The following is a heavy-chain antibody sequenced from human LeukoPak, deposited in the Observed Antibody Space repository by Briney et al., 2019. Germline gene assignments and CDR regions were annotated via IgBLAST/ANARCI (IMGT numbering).Heavy chain of an antibody. D-gene: IGHD3-3*01. J-gene: IGHJ5*02. CDR3: ARGGQCYDLNWFDP. CDR1: GFTFSSYA. V-gene: IGHV3-48*03. CDR2: ISSSGSTI. Sequence: GGSLRLSCAASGFTFSSYAMSWVRQAPGKGQEWVSYISSSGSTIFYADSVKGRFTTSTDNAKNSLYLQMNSLRAEDTAVYYCARGGQCYDLNWFDPWGQGTLVTVSS.